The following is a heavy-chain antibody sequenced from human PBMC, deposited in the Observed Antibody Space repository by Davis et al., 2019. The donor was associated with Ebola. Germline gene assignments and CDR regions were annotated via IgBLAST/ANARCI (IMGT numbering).Heavy chain of an antibody. Sequence: ASVKVSCKASGYTFTGYYMHWVRQAPGQGLEWMGWINPNSGGTNYAQKFQGWVTMTRDTSISTAYMELSRLRSDDTAVYYCARGGAARNNWFDPWGQGTLVTVSS. D-gene: IGHD6-6*01. J-gene: IGHJ5*02. V-gene: IGHV1-2*04. CDR1: GYTFTGYY. CDR3: ARGGAARNNWFDP. CDR2: INPNSGGT.